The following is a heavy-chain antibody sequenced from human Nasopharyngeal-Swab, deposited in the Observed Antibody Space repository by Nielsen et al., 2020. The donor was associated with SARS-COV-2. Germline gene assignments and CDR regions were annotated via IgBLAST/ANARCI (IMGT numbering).Heavy chain of an antibody. CDR2: ISGSGGST. CDR1: GFTFSSYS. J-gene: IGHJ4*02. Sequence: GESLKISCAASGFTFSSYSMNWVRQAPGKGLEWVSAISGSGGSTYYADSVKGRFTISRDNSKNTLYLQMNSLRAEDTAVYYCAKVAGDSSGYWAFDYWGQGTLVTVSS. V-gene: IGHV3-23*01. D-gene: IGHD3-22*01. CDR3: AKVAGDSSGYWAFDY.